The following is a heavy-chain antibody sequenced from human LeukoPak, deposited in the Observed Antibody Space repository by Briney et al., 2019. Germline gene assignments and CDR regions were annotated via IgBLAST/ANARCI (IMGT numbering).Heavy chain of an antibody. CDR2: IYYSGST. D-gene: IGHD5-24*01. V-gene: IGHV4-39*01. CDR1: GGSISSSSYY. CDR3: ARQRWLQFLDY. J-gene: IGHJ4*02. Sequence: SETLSLTCTVSGGSISSSSYYWGWIRQPPGKGLEWIGSIYYSGSTYYNPSLKSRVTISVDTSKNQFSLKLSSVTAADTAVYYCARQRWLQFLDYWGQGTLVTASS.